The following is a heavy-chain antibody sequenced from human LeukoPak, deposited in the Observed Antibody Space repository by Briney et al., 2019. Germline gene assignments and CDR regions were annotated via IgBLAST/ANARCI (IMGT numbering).Heavy chain of an antibody. CDR2: ISYDGSNN. D-gene: IGHD6-13*01. V-gene: IGHV3-30-3*01. CDR3: ARESDSSSCYFLLAY. J-gene: IGHJ4*02. Sequence: GLEWVXXISYDGSNNYYADSVKGGFTISRDNTKNKLYLQMNTLTAEDTAVYYSARESDSSSCYFLLAYWGQATLVTVSS.